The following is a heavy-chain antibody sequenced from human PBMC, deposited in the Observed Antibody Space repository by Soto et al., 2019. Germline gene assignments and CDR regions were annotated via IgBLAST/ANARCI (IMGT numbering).Heavy chain of an antibody. CDR1: GGSISSGGYS. CDR2: IYHSGST. D-gene: IGHD5-12*01. J-gene: IGHJ4*02. Sequence: SETLSLTCAVSGGSISSGGYSWSWIRQPPGKGLEGIGYIYHSGSTYYNPSLKSRVTISVDRSKNQFSLKLSSVTAADTAVYYCARRKRGYSGYDYFFDYWGQGTLVTVSS. V-gene: IGHV4-30-2*01. CDR3: ARRKRGYSGYDYFFDY.